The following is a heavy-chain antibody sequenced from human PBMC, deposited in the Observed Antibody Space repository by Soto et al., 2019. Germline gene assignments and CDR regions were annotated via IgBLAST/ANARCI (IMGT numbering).Heavy chain of an antibody. D-gene: IGHD6-13*01. CDR1: GGTFSSYA. J-gene: IGHJ5*02. CDR2: IIPIFGTA. Sequence: QVQLVQSGAEVKKPGSSVKVSCKASGGTFSSYAISWVRQAPGQGLEWMGGIIPIFGTANYAQKFQGRVTITADKYTSKAYMELSSLRSEDTAVYYCASQGIAAAGGGVDPWGQGTLVTVSS. V-gene: IGHV1-69*06. CDR3: ASQGIAAAGGGVDP.